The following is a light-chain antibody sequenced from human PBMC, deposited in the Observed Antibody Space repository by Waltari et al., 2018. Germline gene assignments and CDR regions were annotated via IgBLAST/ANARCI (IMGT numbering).Light chain of an antibody. CDR1: QTIVGW. J-gene: IGKJ5*01. CDR3: QQYNSYPIT. V-gene: IGKV1-5*03. Sequence: DIQMTQSPSTLSASVGDRVTITCRASQTIVGWLAWYQQKPGKAPKLLIYQAYSLESGVPSRVSGIGSWTEFTLTISSLQPDDFATYYCQQYNSYPITFGQGTRLEIK. CDR2: QAY.